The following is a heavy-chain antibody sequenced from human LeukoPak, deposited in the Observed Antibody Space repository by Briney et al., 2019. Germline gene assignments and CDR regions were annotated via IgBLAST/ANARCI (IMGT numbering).Heavy chain of an antibody. V-gene: IGHV4-39*01. Sequence: SETLSLTCTVSGGSISGSSYYWGWIRQPPGKGLEWIGSIYFTGNAYYNPSLKSRVTISAYTSKNQFSLILSSVTAADTAVYYCARSLRGAAHHFDYWGQGTLVTVSS. CDR3: ARSLRGAAHHFDY. CDR1: GGSISGSSYY. J-gene: IGHJ4*02. D-gene: IGHD2-15*01. CDR2: IYFTGNA.